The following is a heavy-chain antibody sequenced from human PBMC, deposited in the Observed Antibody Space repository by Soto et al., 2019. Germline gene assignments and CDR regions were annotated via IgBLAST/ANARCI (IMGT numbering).Heavy chain of an antibody. CDR1: GGSISSYY. J-gene: IGHJ4*02. V-gene: IGHV4-59*01. CDR2: IYYSGST. Sequence: QVQLQESGPGLVKPSETLSLTCTVSGGSISSYYWSWIRQPPGKGLEWIGYIYYSGSTNYNPSLKSRVTRSVDTSKNQFSLKLSSVTAADTAVYYCARVSDTARVTFDYWGQGTLVTVSS. D-gene: IGHD5-18*01. CDR3: ARVSDTARVTFDY.